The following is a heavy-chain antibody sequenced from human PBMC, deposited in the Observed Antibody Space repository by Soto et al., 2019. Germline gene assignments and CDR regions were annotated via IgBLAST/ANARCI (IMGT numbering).Heavy chain of an antibody. Sequence: GGSLRLSCAASGSTFSSYWMTWVSQAPGKGLEWVANIKEDGSEKYYVDSVKGRFTISRDNAKNSLYLRMNSLRVEDTAVYYCARASHWSSGYYHYYYAMDVWGQGTTVTVSS. D-gene: IGHD3-22*01. V-gene: IGHV3-7*01. CDR2: IKEDGSEK. CDR3: ARASHWSSGYYHYYYAMDV. CDR1: GSTFSSYW. J-gene: IGHJ6*02.